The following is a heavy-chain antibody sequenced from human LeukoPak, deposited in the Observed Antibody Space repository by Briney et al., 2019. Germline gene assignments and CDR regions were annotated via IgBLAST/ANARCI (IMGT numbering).Heavy chain of an antibody. CDR2: ISSSSYI. Sequence: PGGSLRLSCAASGFTFSSYSMNWVRQAPGKGLEWVSSISSSSYIYYADSVKGRFTISRDNAKNSLYLQMNSLRAEDTAVYYCAPDRSGYSNPFDYWGQGTLVTVSS. V-gene: IGHV3-21*01. CDR1: GFTFSSYS. D-gene: IGHD5-18*01. J-gene: IGHJ4*02. CDR3: APDRSGYSNPFDY.